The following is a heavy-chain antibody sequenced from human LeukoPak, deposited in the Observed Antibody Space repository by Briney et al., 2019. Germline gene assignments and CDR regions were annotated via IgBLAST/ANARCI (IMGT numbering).Heavy chain of an antibody. D-gene: IGHD3-9*01. CDR3: ARAHYDILTGYYGPWFY. CDR2: IYHSGST. Sequence: SETLSLTCTVSGGSISSYYWSWIRQPPGKGLEWIGSIYHSGSTYYNPSLKSRVTISVDTSKNQFSLKLSSVTAADTAVYYCARAHYDILTGYYGPWFYWGQGTLVTVSS. J-gene: IGHJ4*02. CDR1: GGSISSYY. V-gene: IGHV4-38-2*02.